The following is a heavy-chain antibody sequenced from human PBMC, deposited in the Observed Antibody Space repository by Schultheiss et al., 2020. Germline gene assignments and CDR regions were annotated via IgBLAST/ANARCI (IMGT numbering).Heavy chain of an antibody. D-gene: IGHD1-26*01. V-gene: IGHV3-30*18. J-gene: IGHJ6*02. Sequence: GESLKISCAASGFTFSSYGMHWVRQAPGKGLEWVAVISYDGSNKYYADSVKGRFTISRDNSKNTLYLQMNSLRAEDTAVYYCAKSLGSSGGLGMDVWGQGTTVTVS. CDR1: GFTFSSYG. CDR3: AKSLGSSGGLGMDV. CDR2: ISYDGSNK.